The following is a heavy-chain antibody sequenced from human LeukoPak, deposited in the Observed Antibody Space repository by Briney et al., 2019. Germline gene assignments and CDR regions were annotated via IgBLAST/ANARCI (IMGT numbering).Heavy chain of an antibody. D-gene: IGHD2/OR15-2a*01. CDR2: INPNSGGT. J-gene: IGHJ3*02. CDR3: ARDFFRVDDAFDI. CDR1: GYTFTGYY. Sequence: ASVKVSCKASGYTFTGYYMHWVRQAPGQGLEWMGWINPNSGGTNYAQKFQGRVTMTRDTSISTAYMELSRLRSDDTAVYYCARDFFRVDDAFDIWGQGTMVTVSS. V-gene: IGHV1-2*02.